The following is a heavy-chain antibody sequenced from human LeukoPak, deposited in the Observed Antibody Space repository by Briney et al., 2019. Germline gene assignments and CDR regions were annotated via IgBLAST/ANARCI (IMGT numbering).Heavy chain of an antibody. J-gene: IGHJ5*02. CDR2: VWYDGRNR. D-gene: IGHD3-16*01. CDR3: ARLWGGNGYSGGSLNL. Sequence: PGGSLRLSCAASGYTFGRHGIHWVRQAPGKGLEWVAVVWYDGRNRDYADSVKGRFTISKDNSNNMVFLQVDRLRAEDTAVYYCARLWGGNGYSGGSLNLWGQGTLVTVSS. CDR1: GYTFGRHG. V-gene: IGHV3-33*01.